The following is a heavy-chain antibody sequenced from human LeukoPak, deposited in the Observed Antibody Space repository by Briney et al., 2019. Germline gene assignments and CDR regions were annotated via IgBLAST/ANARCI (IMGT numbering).Heavy chain of an antibody. V-gene: IGHV6-1*01. CDR1: GDSVSSNTAA. Sequence: SQTLSLTCAISGDSVSSNTAAWNWIRQSPSRGLEWLGRTYYRSKWYNDYAVSVKSRITINADTSKTQFSLQLNSVSPEDTAVYYCARAELWQWLKLSYWGQGTLVTVSS. CDR2: TYYRSKWYN. D-gene: IGHD6-19*01. CDR3: ARAELWQWLKLSY. J-gene: IGHJ4*02.